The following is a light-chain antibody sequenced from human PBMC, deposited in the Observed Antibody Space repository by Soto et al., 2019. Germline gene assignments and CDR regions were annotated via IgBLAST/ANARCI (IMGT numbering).Light chain of an antibody. Sequence: DIQMTQSPSTLSASVGDRVTITCRASQFMSVWLAWYQQKPGTAPKLLIYKASSLESGVPTRFSGSGSGTEFTLTISSLQPDDSATYYCQQYNSFPRTFGPGTKVDIK. CDR1: QFMSVW. V-gene: IGKV1-5*03. CDR3: QQYNSFPRT. J-gene: IGKJ3*01. CDR2: KAS.